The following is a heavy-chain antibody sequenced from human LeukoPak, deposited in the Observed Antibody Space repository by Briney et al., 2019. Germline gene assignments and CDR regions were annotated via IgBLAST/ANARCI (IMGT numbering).Heavy chain of an antibody. CDR1: VYTFTSYG. CDR3: ARDRCRQWLAPPNYYGMDV. J-gene: IGHJ6*02. CDR2: ISAYNGNT. V-gene: IGHV1-18*01. Sequence: ASVKVSCKASVYTFTSYGISWVRQAPGQGLEWMGWISAYNGNTNYAQKLQGRVTMTTDTSTSTAYMELRSLRSDDTAVYYCARDRCRQWLAPPNYYGMDVWGQGTTVTVSS. D-gene: IGHD6-19*01.